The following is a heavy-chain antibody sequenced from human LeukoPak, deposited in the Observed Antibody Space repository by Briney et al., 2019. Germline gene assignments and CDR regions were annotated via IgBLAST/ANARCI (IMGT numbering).Heavy chain of an antibody. D-gene: IGHD3-22*01. Sequence: SETLSLTCAVYGGSFSGYYWNWIRQPPGKGLEWIGYIYYSGTTNYNPSLKSRVSMSVDTSKNQFSLKLSSVTAADTAVYYCARVTGYMIEDHFDYWGQGTLVTVSS. CDR1: GGSFSGYY. CDR3: ARVTGYMIEDHFDY. J-gene: IGHJ4*02. V-gene: IGHV4-59*01. CDR2: IYYSGTT.